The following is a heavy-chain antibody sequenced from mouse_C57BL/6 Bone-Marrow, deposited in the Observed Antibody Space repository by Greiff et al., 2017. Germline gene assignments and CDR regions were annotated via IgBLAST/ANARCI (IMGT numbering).Heavy chain of an antibody. Sequence: EVKVEESGGGLVQPGGSMKLSCAASGYTFSDAWMDWVRQCPEKGLEWVAEIRNRANNHATYYAESVKGRFTISRDNSKSSVYLQMTSFRAEDTGIYYCTRDWEAMDYWGQGTSVTVSS. D-gene: IGHD4-1*01. CDR1: GYTFSDAW. CDR2: IRNRANNHAT. V-gene: IGHV6-6*01. J-gene: IGHJ4*01. CDR3: TRDWEAMDY.